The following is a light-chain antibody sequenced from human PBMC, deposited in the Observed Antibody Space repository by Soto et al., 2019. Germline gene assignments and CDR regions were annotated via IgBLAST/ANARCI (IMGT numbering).Light chain of an antibody. V-gene: IGKV1-6*01. Sequence: AIQMTQSPSSLSASVGDRVTISCRASQAIRNDLGWYQQKPGKAPNLLMYGASSLESGVPSRFSGSGSGTDFTLTISSLQPEDFATYYCLQDNNYPWTFGQGTKVEI. CDR1: QAIRND. CDR3: LQDNNYPWT. J-gene: IGKJ1*01. CDR2: GAS.